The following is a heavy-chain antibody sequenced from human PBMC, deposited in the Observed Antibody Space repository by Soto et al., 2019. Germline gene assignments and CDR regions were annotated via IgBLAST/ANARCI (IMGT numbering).Heavy chain of an antibody. CDR2: VDPEDGQT. Sequence: ASVKVSCKVSGYTFTDNYIHWVQQVPGKGLEWMGLVDPEDGQTAYAEKFQGRVTLSADTSTDTAYMQLSGLKSEDTAVYYCAIRRAYRNSWYYFDSRGQGTLVTVSS. V-gene: IGHV1-69-2*01. CDR1: GYTFTDNY. CDR3: AIRRAYRNSWYYFDS. D-gene: IGHD1-26*01. J-gene: IGHJ4*02.